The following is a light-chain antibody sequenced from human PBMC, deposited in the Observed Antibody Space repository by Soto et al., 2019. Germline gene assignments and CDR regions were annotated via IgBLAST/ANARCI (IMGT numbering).Light chain of an antibody. V-gene: IGLV2-14*01. J-gene: IGLJ2*01. CDR1: SSDIGAYNY. CDR3: SSYTSSNTII. CDR2: EVS. Sequence: QSVLTQPASVSGSPGQSITISCTGTSSDIGAYNYVSWYQQHPGKAPKLMIYEVSNRPSGASNRFSGSKSGNTASLTISGLQAEDEADYSCSSYTSSNTIIFGGGTKLTVL.